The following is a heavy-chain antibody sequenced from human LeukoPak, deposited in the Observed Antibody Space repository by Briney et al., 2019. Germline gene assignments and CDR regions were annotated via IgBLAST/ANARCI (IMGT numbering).Heavy chain of an antibody. J-gene: IGHJ2*01. D-gene: IGHD6-13*01. CDR3: ARRSTGIAAAGRRYFDL. V-gene: IGHV4-34*01. CDR2: INHSGST. Sequence: SETLSLTCAVYGGSFSGYYWSWIRQPPGKGLEWIGEINHSGSTNYNPSLKSRVTISVDTSKNQISLKLSSVTAADTAVYYCARRSTGIAAAGRRYFDLWGRGTLVTVSS. CDR1: GGSFSGYY.